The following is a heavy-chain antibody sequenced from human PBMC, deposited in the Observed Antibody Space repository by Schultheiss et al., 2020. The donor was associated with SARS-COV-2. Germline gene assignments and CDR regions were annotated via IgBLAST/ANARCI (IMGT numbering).Heavy chain of an antibody. V-gene: IGHV4-59*01. D-gene: IGHD2-2*01. CDR2: IYYSGST. CDR1: GGSISSYY. CDR3: ARPWRGYCSSTSCYYFDY. Sequence: SETLSLTCTVSGGSISSYYWSWIRQPPGKGLEWIGYIYYSGSTNYNPSLKSRVTISVDTSKNQFSLKLSSVTAADTAVYYCARPWRGYCSSTSCYYFDYWGQGTLVTVSS. J-gene: IGHJ4*02.